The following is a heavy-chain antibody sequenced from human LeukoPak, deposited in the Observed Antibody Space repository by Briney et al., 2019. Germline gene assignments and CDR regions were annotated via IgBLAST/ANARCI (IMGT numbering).Heavy chain of an antibody. V-gene: IGHV5-51*01. CDR2: IYHGDSDT. Sequence: GESLKISCNGSGYSFTSYWIGWVSQMPRKGLEWMGIIYHGDSDTRYSPSLQGQVTISADKSISTAYLQWSSLKASDTAMYYCARYILTGYYKGEDAFDIWGQGTMVTVSS. J-gene: IGHJ3*02. CDR3: ARYILTGYYKGEDAFDI. D-gene: IGHD3-9*01. CDR1: GYSFTSYW.